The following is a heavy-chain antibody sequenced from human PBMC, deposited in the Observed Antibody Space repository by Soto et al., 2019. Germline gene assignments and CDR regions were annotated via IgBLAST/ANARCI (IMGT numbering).Heavy chain of an antibody. Sequence: QVQLVESGGGVVQPGRSLRLSCAASGFTFSSYGMHWVRQAPGKGLEWVAVISYDGSNKYYADSVKGRFTISRDNSKNTLYLQMNSLRAEDTAVYYCAKVGATILDYFDYWGQGTLVTVSS. V-gene: IGHV3-30*18. J-gene: IGHJ4*02. CDR1: GFTFSSYG. CDR2: ISYDGSNK. D-gene: IGHD1-26*01. CDR3: AKVGATILDYFDY.